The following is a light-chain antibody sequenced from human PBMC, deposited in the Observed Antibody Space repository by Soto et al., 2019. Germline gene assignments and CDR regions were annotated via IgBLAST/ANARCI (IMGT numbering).Light chain of an antibody. J-gene: IGLJ1*01. CDR2: EVS. Sequence: QSALTQPASVSGSPGQSITISCTGSSSDVGGYKYVSWYQQHPGKAPKLIIYEVSHRPSGVSNRFSGSKSGNTASLTISGLQGADEATYYCSSFTSAHTYVFGTATKLTVL. CDR3: SSFTSAHTYV. CDR1: SSDVGGYKY. V-gene: IGLV2-14*03.